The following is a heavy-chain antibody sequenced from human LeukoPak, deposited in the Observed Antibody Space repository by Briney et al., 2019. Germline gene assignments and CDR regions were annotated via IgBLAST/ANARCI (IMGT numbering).Heavy chain of an antibody. D-gene: IGHD1-14*01. CDR1: GYTFTGYY. V-gene: IGHV1-2*06. CDR3: ARGVSPGTVYYYYYYMDV. J-gene: IGHJ6*03. Sequence: GASVKVSCKASGYTFTGYYMHWVRQAPGQGLEWMGRINPNSGGTNYAQKFQGRVTMTTDTSTSTAYMELRSLRSDDTAVYYCARGVSPGTVYYYYYYMDVWGKGTTVTVSS. CDR2: INPNSGGT.